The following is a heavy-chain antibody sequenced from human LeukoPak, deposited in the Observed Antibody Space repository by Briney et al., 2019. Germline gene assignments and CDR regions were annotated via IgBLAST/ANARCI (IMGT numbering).Heavy chain of an antibody. V-gene: IGHV4-59*01. J-gene: IGHJ4*02. D-gene: IGHD6-19*01. CDR1: GGSISSYY. Sequence: PSETLSLTCTVSGGSISSYYWSWIRQPPGKGLEWIGYIYYSGSTNYNPSLKSRVTISVDTSKNQFSLKLSSVTAADTAVYYCARARGSGWYYFDYWGQGTLVTVSS. CDR2: IYYSGST. CDR3: ARARGSGWYYFDY.